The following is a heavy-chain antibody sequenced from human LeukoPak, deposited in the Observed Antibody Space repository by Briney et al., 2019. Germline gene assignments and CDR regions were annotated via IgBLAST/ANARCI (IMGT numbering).Heavy chain of an antibody. CDR1: GGSISSSDW. Sequence: PSETLSLTCAVSGGSISSSDWWSWVRQPPGRGLEWIGYIYRSENPSYNPSLKGRVTMSADKSKNQFSLRLNSVTAADTAVYYCAKFRGPLYGSGSYLDYWGQGTLVTVSS. J-gene: IGHJ4*02. V-gene: IGHV4-4*02. CDR3: AKFRGPLYGSGSYLDY. CDR2: IYRSENP. D-gene: IGHD3-10*01.